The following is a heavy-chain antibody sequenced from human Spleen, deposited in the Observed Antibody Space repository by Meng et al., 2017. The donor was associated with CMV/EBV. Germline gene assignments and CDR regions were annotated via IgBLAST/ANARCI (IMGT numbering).Heavy chain of an antibody. D-gene: IGHD1/OR15-1a*01. CDR1: GASISRGAYY. Sequence: CTVSGASISRGAYYWSWIRQRPGKGLEWIGYIFYTGYTYYNPSLKSRVTISVDTPKNQFSLNLSSVTAADTAIYYCAKAEGGTTFDYWGQGTLVTVSS. CDR2: IFYTGYT. CDR3: AKAEGGTTFDY. V-gene: IGHV4-31*03. J-gene: IGHJ4*02.